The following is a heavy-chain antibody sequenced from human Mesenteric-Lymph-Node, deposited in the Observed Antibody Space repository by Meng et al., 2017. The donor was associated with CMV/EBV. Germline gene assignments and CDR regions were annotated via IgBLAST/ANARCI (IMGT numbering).Heavy chain of an antibody. V-gene: IGHV1-69*05. Sequence: SVKVSCKASGGTFSSYAISWVRQAPGQGLEWMGGIIPIFGTANYAQKFQGRVTITTDESTSTAYMELSSLRSEDTAVYYCARAWYQLPYYYYYYGMDVWGQGTTVTVSS. D-gene: IGHD2-2*01. J-gene: IGHJ6*02. CDR3: ARAWYQLPYYYYYYGMDV. CDR2: IIPIFGTA. CDR1: GGTFSSYA.